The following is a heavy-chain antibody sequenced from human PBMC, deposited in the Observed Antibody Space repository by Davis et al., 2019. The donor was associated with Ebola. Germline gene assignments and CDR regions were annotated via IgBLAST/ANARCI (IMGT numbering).Heavy chain of an antibody. J-gene: IGHJ6*04. CDR3: ACPVVVAGTPLGYYYGMDV. CDR1: TFSSYA. Sequence: TFSSYAISWVRQAPGQGLEWMGGIIPIFGTPNYAQKFQGRVTITADESTSTVYMELSRLRSEDTAVYYCACPVVVAGTPLGYYYGMDVWGKGTTVTVSS. V-gene: IGHV1-69*01. CDR2: IIPIFGTP. D-gene: IGHD6-19*01.